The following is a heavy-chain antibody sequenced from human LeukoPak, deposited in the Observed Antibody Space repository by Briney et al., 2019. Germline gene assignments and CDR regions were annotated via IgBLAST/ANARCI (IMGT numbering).Heavy chain of an antibody. V-gene: IGHV1-8*01. J-gene: IGHJ3*02. Sequence: GASVKVSCKASGYTFTSYDIYWVRQATGQGLAWIGWMNLNSGNTGYAQKFQGRVTMTRNTSISTAYMELSSLRSEDTAVYYCARAHYDILTGYDDAFDIWGQGTMVTVSS. CDR1: GYTFTSYD. D-gene: IGHD3-9*01. CDR3: ARAHYDILTGYDDAFDI. CDR2: MNLNSGNT.